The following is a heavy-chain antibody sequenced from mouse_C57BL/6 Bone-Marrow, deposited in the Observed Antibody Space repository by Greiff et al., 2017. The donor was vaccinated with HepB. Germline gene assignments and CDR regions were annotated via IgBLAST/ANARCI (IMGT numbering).Heavy chain of an antibody. V-gene: IGHV5-9-1*02. CDR3: TRARLPYYYGY. J-gene: IGHJ2*01. CDR2: ISSGGDYI. D-gene: IGHD2-1*01. CDR1: GFTFSSYA. Sequence: DVKLVEPGEGLVMPGGSLKLSCAASGFTFSSYAMSWVRQTPEQRLEWVAYISSGGDYIYYADTVKGRFTISRDNARNTLYLQMSSLKSEDTAMYYCTRARLPYYYGYWGQGTTLTVAS.